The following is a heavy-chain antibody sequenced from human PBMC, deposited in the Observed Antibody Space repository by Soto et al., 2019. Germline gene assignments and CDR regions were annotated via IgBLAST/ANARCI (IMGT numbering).Heavy chain of an antibody. CDR3: ARGYWSRTYFPTRQLYYSYGLDV. J-gene: IGHJ6*02. V-gene: IGHV5-51*01. CDR1: GYSFTSYW. CDR2: IYPGDSDT. Sequence: GESLKISGKGSGYSFTSYWIGWVRQMPGKGLEWMGIIYPGDSDTRYSPSFQGQVTISADKSISTSYLQWSIQKASDTDMYNCARGYWSRTYFPTRQLYYSYGLDVWGQGPTVTVS. D-gene: IGHD2-2*03.